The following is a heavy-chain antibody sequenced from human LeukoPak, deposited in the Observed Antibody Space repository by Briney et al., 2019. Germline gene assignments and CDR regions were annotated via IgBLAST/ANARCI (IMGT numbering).Heavy chain of an antibody. CDR1: GVSFSGYY. Sequence: SETLSLTCAVYGVSFSGYYWSWIRQPPGKGLEWIGEINHSGSTNYNPSLKSRVTISVDTSKNQFSLKLSSVTAADTAVYYCARGRSDSAFDYWGQGTLVTVSS. V-gene: IGHV4-34*01. D-gene: IGHD3-10*01. CDR3: ARGRSDSAFDY. CDR2: INHSGST. J-gene: IGHJ4*02.